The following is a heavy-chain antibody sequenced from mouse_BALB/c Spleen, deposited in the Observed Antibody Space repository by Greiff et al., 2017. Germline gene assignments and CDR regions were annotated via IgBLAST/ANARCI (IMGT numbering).Heavy chain of an antibody. V-gene: IGHV5-4*02. CDR2: ISDGGSYT. J-gene: IGHJ4*01. CDR1: GFTFSDYY. D-gene: IGHD2-4*01. Sequence: EVKLVESGGGLVKPGGSLKLSCAASGFTFSDYYMYWVRQTPEKRLEWVATISDGGSYTYYPDSVKGRFTISRDNAKNNLYLQMSSLKSEDTAMYYCARGGGYDYDREYAMDYCGQGTSVTVSS. CDR3: ARGGGYDYDREYAMDY.